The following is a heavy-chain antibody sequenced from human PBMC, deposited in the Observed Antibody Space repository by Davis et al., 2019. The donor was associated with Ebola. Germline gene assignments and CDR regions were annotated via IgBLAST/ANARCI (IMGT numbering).Heavy chain of an antibody. V-gene: IGHV3-23*01. CDR3: AKGRLAGQYYFDY. D-gene: IGHD6-19*01. CDR2: ISGSGGST. CDR1: GFTVSSNY. Sequence: PGGSLRLSCAASGFTVSSNYMSWVRQAPGKGLEWVSAISGSGGSTYYADSVKGRFTISRDNSKNTLYLQMNSLRAEDTAVYYCAKGRLAGQYYFDYWGQGTLVTVSS. J-gene: IGHJ4*02.